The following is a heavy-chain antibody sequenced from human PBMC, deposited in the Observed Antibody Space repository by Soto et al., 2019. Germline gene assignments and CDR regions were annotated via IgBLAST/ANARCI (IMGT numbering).Heavy chain of an antibody. J-gene: IGHJ5*02. CDR2: IIPIFGTA. Sequence: QVQLVQSGAEVKKPGSSVKVSCKTSGGTFSSYAISWVRQAPGQGLEWMGGIIPIFGTANDAQKFQGIVTITADESTSTAYMELSSPRSEDTAVYYWARDREAAAGGWFEPWGQGTLVTVAS. D-gene: IGHD6-13*01. V-gene: IGHV1-69*01. CDR1: GGTFSSYA. CDR3: ARDREAAAGGWFEP.